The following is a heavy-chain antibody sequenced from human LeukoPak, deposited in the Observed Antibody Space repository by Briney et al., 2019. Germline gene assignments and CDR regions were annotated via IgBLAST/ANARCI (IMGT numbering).Heavy chain of an antibody. D-gene: IGHD3-22*01. CDR2: ISVSGNT. V-gene: IGHV3-23*01. J-gene: IGHJ4*02. CDR1: GFTFISYW. Sequence: GGSLRLSCAASGFTFISYWMSWVRQGPGKGLEWVSAISVSGNTYHADSVKGRFTISRDSSKNTLYLQMNSLRAGDAAVYYCAKDPADFDSSGQTYFDYWGQGTLVTVSS. CDR3: AKDPADFDSSGQTYFDY.